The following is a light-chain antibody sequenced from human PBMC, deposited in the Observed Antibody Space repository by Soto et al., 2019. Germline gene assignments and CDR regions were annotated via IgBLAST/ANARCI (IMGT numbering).Light chain of an antibody. CDR1: SSDIGGHKY. J-gene: IGLJ3*02. Sequence: QSALTQPASVSGSPGQSITISCTGTSSDIGGHKYVSWYQQHPDKAPKVLIFEVSNRPSGISNRFSGSKSGTSASLAISGLRSGDEADYHCAAWDDSLSGQVFGGGTKLTVL. CDR2: EVS. V-gene: IGLV2-14*01. CDR3: AAWDDSLSGQV.